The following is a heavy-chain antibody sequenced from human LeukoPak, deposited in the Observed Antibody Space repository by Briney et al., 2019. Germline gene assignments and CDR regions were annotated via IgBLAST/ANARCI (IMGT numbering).Heavy chain of an antibody. CDR1: GFTFSTYH. CDR3: ARLFWNGYYPISFDHYYGMDV. D-gene: IGHD3-3*01. V-gene: IGHV3-21*01. CDR2: IDSSSGYI. Sequence: GGSLRLSCAASGFTFSTYHMNWVRQAPGKGLEWVSSIDSSSGYIYYADSVKGRFTISRDNAKNSLSVQMTTLRAEDTAVYYCARLFWNGYYPISFDHYYGMDVWGQGTTVTVSS. J-gene: IGHJ6*02.